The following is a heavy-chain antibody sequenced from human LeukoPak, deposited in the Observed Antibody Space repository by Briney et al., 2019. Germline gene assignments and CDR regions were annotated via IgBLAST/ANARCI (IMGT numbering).Heavy chain of an antibody. CDR2: IYYSGST. CDR3: ARDGAVANWFDP. J-gene: IGHJ5*02. V-gene: IGHV4-39*02. CDR1: GGSISSSSYY. D-gene: IGHD6-19*01. Sequence: SETLSLTCTVSGGSISSSSYYWGWIRQPPGKGLEWIGSIYYSGSTYYNPSLKSRVTISVDTSKNQFSLKLSSVTAADTAVYYCARDGAVANWFDPWGQGNLVTVSS.